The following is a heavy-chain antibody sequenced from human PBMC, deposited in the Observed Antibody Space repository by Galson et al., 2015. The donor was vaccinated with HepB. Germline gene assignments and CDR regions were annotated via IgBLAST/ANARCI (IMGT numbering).Heavy chain of an antibody. D-gene: IGHD3-16*01. Sequence: LRLSCAASGFTFSRYHMIWVRQAPGKGLEWVSSISSSGDYIYYADSLKGRFTISRDNTKNSLHLQMNSLRAEDTAVYYCVRNPPLGTPFDYWGQGTPVTVPS. CDR1: GFTFSRYH. CDR2: ISSSGDYI. J-gene: IGHJ4*02. V-gene: IGHV3-21*01. CDR3: VRNPPLGTPFDY.